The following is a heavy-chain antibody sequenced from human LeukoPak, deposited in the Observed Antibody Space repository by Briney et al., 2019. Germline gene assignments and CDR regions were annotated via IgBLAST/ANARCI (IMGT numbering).Heavy chain of an antibody. CDR1: GFAFSTNW. Sequence: GSLRLSCAASGFAFSTNWMHWVRRAPGKGLVWVSHISTDARTITYADFVKGRFTISRDNAKNTLYLQMNSLRAEDTALYYCVRGQATAWGLDYWGQGTLVTVSS. CDR3: VRGQATAWGLDY. J-gene: IGHJ4*02. CDR2: ISTDARTI. V-gene: IGHV3-74*01. D-gene: IGHD6-13*01.